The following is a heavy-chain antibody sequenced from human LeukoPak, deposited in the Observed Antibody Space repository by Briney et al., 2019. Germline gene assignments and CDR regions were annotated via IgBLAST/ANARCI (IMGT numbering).Heavy chain of an antibody. J-gene: IGHJ5*02. CDR3: ATPIGATDWFDP. CDR2: VFYSGST. CDR1: SGSISSYNYY. D-gene: IGHD5-12*01. V-gene: IGHV4-39*01. Sequence: PSETLSLTCTVSSGSISSYNYYCAWIRQPPGKGLEWIGSVFYSGSTYYNPSLKSRVTISVDTSNNQFSLRLTSVTAADTAVYYCATPIGATDWFDPWGQGTLVTVSS.